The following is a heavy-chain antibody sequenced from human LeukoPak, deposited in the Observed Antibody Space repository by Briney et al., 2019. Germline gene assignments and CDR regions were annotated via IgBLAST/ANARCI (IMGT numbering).Heavy chain of an antibody. V-gene: IGHV1-2*02. CDR1: GYTFTGYY. D-gene: IGHD4-17*01. CDR2: INPNSGGT. Sequence: ASVNVSCRASGYTFTGYYMHWVRQAPGQGLEWMGWINPNSGGTNYAQKFQGRVTMTRDTSISTAYMELSRLRSDDTAVYYCARGLRRDYVMLFYWGQGTLVTVSS. CDR3: ARGLRRDYVMLFY. J-gene: IGHJ4*02.